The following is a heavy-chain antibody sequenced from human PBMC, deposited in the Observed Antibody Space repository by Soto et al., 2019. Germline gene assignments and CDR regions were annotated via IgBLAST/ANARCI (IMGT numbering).Heavy chain of an antibody. Sequence: PSETLSLTCSVSGGSVNSNTYSWGWIRQSPGKGLEWIGYIYSTGTTKYNPSLKSRVTISVDSSKNQFSLKLDSVTAADTAVFYCARLGGYYQAFDSWGQGTLVTVSS. CDR2: IYSTGTT. V-gene: IGHV4-61*05. J-gene: IGHJ4*02. CDR3: ARLGGYYQAFDS. CDR1: GGSVNSNTYS. D-gene: IGHD3-22*01.